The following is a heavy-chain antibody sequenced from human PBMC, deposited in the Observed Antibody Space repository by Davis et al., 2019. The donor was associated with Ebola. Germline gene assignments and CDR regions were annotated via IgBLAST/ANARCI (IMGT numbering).Heavy chain of an antibody. J-gene: IGHJ6*02. CDR3: AKDDDMVRGVITADGMDV. Sequence: PGGSLRLSCAASGFTFSSYAMSWVRQAPGKGLEWVSAISGSGGSTYYADSVKGRFTISRDNSKNTLYLQMNSLRAEDTAVYYCAKDDDMVRGVITADGMDVWGQGTTVTVSS. D-gene: IGHD3-10*01. V-gene: IGHV3-23*01. CDR1: GFTFSSYA. CDR2: ISGSGGST.